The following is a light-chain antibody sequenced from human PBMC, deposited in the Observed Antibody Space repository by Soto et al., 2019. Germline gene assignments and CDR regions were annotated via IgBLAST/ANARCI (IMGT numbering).Light chain of an antibody. Sequence: VLTQSPGTLSLSPGERATLSCRASQTVSSTYLAWYQQKPGQAPRLVIYGAISRATGIPDRFSGSGSGPDFNFTISRLEPEDFAVYYCQQYYTFGQGTKLEI. CDR2: GAI. V-gene: IGKV3-20*01. J-gene: IGKJ2*01. CDR1: QTVSSTY. CDR3: QQYYT.